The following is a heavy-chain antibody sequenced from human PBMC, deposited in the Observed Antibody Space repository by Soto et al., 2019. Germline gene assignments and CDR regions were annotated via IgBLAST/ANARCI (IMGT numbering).Heavy chain of an antibody. Sequence: QVKFVQSGAEVKKPGASVKVSCKASGYTFTTFAIHWVRQAPGQRLEWMGWINAGNGNTKYSQKFQGRVTITRDTSANTAYMELRSLRSEDTAVYYCARESLWFGELLSYFDYWGQGTLVTVSS. CDR1: GYTFTTFA. CDR3: ARESLWFGELLSYFDY. J-gene: IGHJ4*02. D-gene: IGHD3-10*01. V-gene: IGHV1-3*01. CDR2: INAGNGNT.